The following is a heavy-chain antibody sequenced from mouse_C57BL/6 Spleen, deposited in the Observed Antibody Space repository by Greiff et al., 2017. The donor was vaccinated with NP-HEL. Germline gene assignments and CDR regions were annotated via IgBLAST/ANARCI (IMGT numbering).Heavy chain of an antibody. CDR2: IYPGGGYT. Sequence: VKVVESGAELVRPGTSVKMSCKASGYTFTNYWIGWAKQRPGHGLEWIGDIYPGGGYTNYNEKFKGKATLTADKSSSTAYMQFSSLTSEDSAIYYCARSGTTVVDKYYVDYWGQGTTLTVSS. J-gene: IGHJ2*01. CDR1: GYTFTNYW. CDR3: ARSGTTVVDKYYVDY. D-gene: IGHD1-1*01. V-gene: IGHV1-63*01.